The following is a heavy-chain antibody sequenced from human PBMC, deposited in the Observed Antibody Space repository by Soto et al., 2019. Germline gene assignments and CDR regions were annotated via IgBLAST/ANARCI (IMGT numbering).Heavy chain of an antibody. D-gene: IGHD1-26*01. CDR2: IYYSGST. J-gene: IGHJ1*01. CDR3: ARHTLDWELPGAHFQH. CDR1: GGSISSSSYY. V-gene: IGHV4-39*01. Sequence: QLQLQESGPGLVKPSETLSLTCTVSGGSISSSSYYWGWIRQPPGKGLEWIGSIYYSGSTYYNPSLKRRVPMSXDPXMXPFSLKLSSVTAAATAVYYCARHTLDWELPGAHFQHWGQGTLVTVSS.